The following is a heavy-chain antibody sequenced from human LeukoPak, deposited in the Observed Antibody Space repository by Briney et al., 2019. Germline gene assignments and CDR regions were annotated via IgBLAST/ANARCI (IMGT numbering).Heavy chain of an antibody. CDR2: ISSSSTI. CDR1: GFTFSTYS. V-gene: IGHV3-48*02. D-gene: IGHD3-22*01. CDR3: ARAEYYYDSSGSFDY. J-gene: IGHJ4*02. Sequence: GGSLRLSCAASGFTFSTYSMNWVRQAPGKGLEWVSYISSSSTIYYADSVKGRFTISRDNAKNSLYLQMNSLRDEDTAVYYCARAEYYYDSSGSFDYWGQGTLVTVSS.